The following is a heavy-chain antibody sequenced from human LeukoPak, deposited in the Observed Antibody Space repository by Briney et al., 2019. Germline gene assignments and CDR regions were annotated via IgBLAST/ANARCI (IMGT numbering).Heavy chain of an antibody. CDR2: ISWDGGST. Sequence: GGSLRLSCAASGFTFVDYAMRWGRQAPGEGLEWVSLISWDGGSTYYADSVKGRFTISRDNSKNSVYLQMNPLRAEDTALYYCAKDLDYLQDYYYGMDVWGKGTTVTVSS. V-gene: IGHV3-43D*04. CDR1: GFTFVDYA. D-gene: IGHD4-11*01. CDR3: AKDLDYLQDYYYGMDV. J-gene: IGHJ6*04.